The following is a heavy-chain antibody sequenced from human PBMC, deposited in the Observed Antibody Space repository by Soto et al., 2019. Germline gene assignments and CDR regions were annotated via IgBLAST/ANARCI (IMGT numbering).Heavy chain of an antibody. Sequence: QVQLQESGPGLVKPSQTLSLTCTVSGGSISSGGYYWSWIRQHPGKGLEWIGYIYYSGSTYYNPSRKSLVTISVDTSKNHFSLKLSSVTAADTAVYYCARSSIVSPDYWGQGTLVTVSS. V-gene: IGHV4-31*01. CDR3: ARSSIVSPDY. CDR2: IYYSGST. CDR1: GGSISSGGYY. J-gene: IGHJ4*02. D-gene: IGHD1-26*01.